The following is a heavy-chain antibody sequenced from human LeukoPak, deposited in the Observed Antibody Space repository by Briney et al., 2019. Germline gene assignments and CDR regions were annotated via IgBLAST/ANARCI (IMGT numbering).Heavy chain of an antibody. CDR1: GGSISIGGYY. CDR2: IFYNGNT. CDR3: VRNFDGYNAFDI. J-gene: IGHJ3*02. D-gene: IGHD3-22*01. V-gene: IGHV4-31*03. Sequence: PSQTLSLTCTVSGGSISIGGYYWSWIRQHPGKGLEWIGYIFYNGNTYYNPSLKSRLTISGDMSESQFSLKLTSVTAADTAVYFCVRNFDGYNAFDIWGQGTMVTVSS.